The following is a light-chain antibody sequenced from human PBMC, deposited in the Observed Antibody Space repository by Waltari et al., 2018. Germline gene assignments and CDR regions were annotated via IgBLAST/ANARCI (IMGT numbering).Light chain of an antibody. CDR3: QQYNSYSLLT. Sequence: DIQLTQSPYTLSASVGDRFPITYRATQSVSQCVAWYQQKQGKDPKRLIYKASTLESGGPSRCVGSRSGTTFTTTISSLQPDDFATYYCQQYNSYSLLTFGGGTKVEIK. CDR2: KAS. J-gene: IGKJ4*01. CDR1: QSVSQC. V-gene: IGKV1-5*03.